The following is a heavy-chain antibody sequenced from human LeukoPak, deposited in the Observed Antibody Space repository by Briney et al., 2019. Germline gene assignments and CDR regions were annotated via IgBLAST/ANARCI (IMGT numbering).Heavy chain of an antibody. V-gene: IGHV4-59*08. CDR2: IHYSGST. D-gene: IGHD6-19*01. J-gene: IGHJ4*02. CDR1: GGTISSYY. CDR3: ARWYSSGWAFDY. Sequence: SETLSLSCTVSGGTISSYYWNWIRQPPGKGLEWIGYIHYSGSTKYNPSLKSRVTISVDTSKNQFSLKLSSVTAADTAVYYCARWYSSGWAFDYWGQGTLVTVSS.